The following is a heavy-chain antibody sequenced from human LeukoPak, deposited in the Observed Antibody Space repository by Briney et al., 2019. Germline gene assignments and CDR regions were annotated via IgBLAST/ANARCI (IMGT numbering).Heavy chain of an antibody. CDR3: ARDSSRTFDY. V-gene: IGHV4-4*07. CDR1: GGSISGYY. Sequence: SETLSLTCTVSGGSISGYYWSWIRQPAGKGLECIGRIYTSGSTNYNPSLKSRVTMSVDTSKDQFSLNLSSVTAADTAVYYCARDSSRTFDYWGQGTLVTVSS. CDR2: IYTSGST. J-gene: IGHJ4*02.